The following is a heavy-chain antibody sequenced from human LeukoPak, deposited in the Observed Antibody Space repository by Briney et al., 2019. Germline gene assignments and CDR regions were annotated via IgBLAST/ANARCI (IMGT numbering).Heavy chain of an antibody. J-gene: IGHJ6*03. CDR2: ISSSGSTI. Sequence: GRSLRLSCAASGSTFSSSEMSCVRPDRGKGRGWASYISSSGSTIYYADSVKGRFTISRDNAKNSLYLQMNSLRAEDTAVYYCARHHYDFWSGYPLCSYMDVWGKGTTVTVSS. CDR3: ARHHYDFWSGYPLCSYMDV. CDR1: GSTFSSSE. V-gene: IGHV3-48*03. D-gene: IGHD3-3*01.